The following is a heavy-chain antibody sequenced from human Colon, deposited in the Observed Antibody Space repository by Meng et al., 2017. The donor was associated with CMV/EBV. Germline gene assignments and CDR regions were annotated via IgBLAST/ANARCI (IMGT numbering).Heavy chain of an antibody. CDR3: ARGYDSSGYSRGRYYGMDV. Sequence: SGTLSLTCTVSGCSISTYYWSWIRQPPGKGLEWVGYIYYSGSTNYNPSLKSCVTISVDTFKNQFSLQLSSVTAADTAMYYCARGYDSSGYSRGRYYGMDVWGQGTTVTVSS. CDR1: GCSISTYY. CDR2: IYYSGST. D-gene: IGHD3-22*01. J-gene: IGHJ6*02. V-gene: IGHV4-59*01.